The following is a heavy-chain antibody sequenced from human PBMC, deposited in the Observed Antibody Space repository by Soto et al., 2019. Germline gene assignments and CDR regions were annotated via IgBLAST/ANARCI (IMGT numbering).Heavy chain of an antibody. CDR1: GGSFSGYY. CDR3: AVPSRRYNFFSY. Sequence: PSETLSLTCAVYGGSFSGYYWSWIRQPPGKGLEWIGEINHSGSTNYNPSLKSRVTISVDTSKNQFSLKLSSVTAADTAVYDCAVPSRRYNFFSYWGQGTLVPVSS. J-gene: IGHJ4*02. V-gene: IGHV4-34*01. CDR2: INHSGST. D-gene: IGHD6-25*01.